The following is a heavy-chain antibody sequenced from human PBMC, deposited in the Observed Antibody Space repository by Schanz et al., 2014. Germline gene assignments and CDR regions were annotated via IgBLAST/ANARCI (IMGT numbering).Heavy chain of an antibody. CDR1: GFTFSSYC. CDR2: INSVGSNT. J-gene: IGHJ3*02. V-gene: IGHV3-74*02. Sequence: EVQLVQSGGGLVQPGGSLRLSCAASGFTFSSYCMHWVRQDPGKGLVWVARINSVGSNTDYADSVTGRFTISRDNAKNTLYLQMNTLRAEDTAVYYCAKSDAFDIWGQGTLVTVSS. CDR3: AKSDAFDI.